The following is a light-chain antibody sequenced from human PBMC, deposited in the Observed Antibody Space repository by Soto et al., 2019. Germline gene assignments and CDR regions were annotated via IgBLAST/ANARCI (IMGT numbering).Light chain of an antibody. CDR1: QSVSSNS. CDR3: QQYGSSPWT. V-gene: IGKV3-20*01. Sequence: EIVLTQSPGTLSLSPGERATLSCRASQSVSSNSLAWYQQKAGQAPRLLIYGASSRATGIPDRFSGSGSGTDFTLTISRLEPEDFAGYYCQQYGSSPWTFGQGTKVEIK. CDR2: GAS. J-gene: IGKJ1*01.